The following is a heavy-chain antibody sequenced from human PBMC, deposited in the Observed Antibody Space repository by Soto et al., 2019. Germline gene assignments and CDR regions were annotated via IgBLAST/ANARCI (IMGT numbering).Heavy chain of an antibody. CDR1: GGSFDGSY. J-gene: IGHJ4*02. V-gene: IGHV4-34*01. D-gene: IGHD3-3*01. CDR3: ARGVDSWSGYLF. Sequence: PSETRSLTCALYGGSFDGSYWSWIRQSPGKGLEWIGEIHHSGSTKYNPSLKGRVSLSVATSTTQFSLKMTSMNAAARRVYYCARGVDSWSGYLFWGQGTPVTVSS. CDR2: IHHSGST.